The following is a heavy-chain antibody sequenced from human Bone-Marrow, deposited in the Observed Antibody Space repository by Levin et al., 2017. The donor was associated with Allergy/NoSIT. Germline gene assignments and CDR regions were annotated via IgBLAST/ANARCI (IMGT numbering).Heavy chain of an antibody. Sequence: GESLKISCAASGFSFSTYGMSWVRQAPGKGLEWVSGISGSGGSTHYADSVKGRFTISRDNSKNTLYLQMNSLRAEDTAVYHCAKNVYSSGWGFFDYWGQGTLVTVSS. CDR1: GFSFSTYG. V-gene: IGHV3-23*01. D-gene: IGHD6-19*01. CDR2: ISGSGGST. CDR3: AKNVYSSGWGFFDY. J-gene: IGHJ4*02.